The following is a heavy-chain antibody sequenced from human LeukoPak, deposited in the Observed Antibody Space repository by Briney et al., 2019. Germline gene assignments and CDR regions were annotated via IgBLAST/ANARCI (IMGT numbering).Heavy chain of an antibody. CDR1: GGSISSYY. Sequence: SETLSLTCTVSGGSISSYYWSWIRQPPGKGLEWIGYIYYSGSTNYNPSLKSRVTISVDTSKNQFSLKLRSVTAADTAVYYCARDAYDSSGYSFGYWGQGTLVTVSS. J-gene: IGHJ4*02. D-gene: IGHD3-22*01. V-gene: IGHV4-59*12. CDR3: ARDAYDSSGYSFGY. CDR2: IYYSGST.